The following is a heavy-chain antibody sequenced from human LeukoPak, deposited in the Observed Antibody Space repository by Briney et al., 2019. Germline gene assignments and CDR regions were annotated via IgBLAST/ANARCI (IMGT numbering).Heavy chain of an antibody. CDR1: GFTLSSYG. D-gene: IGHD3-22*01. CDR3: AKTYYFDSSGYWSAYYFDK. J-gene: IGHJ4*02. V-gene: IGHV3-23*01. CDR2: ITGSSGYT. Sequence: GGSLRLSCAASGFTLSSYGMSWVRQAPGKGLEWVSSITGSSGYTYYADSVRGRFAISRDNYKNTVFLQMNSLRAEDTAVYYCAKTYYFDSSGYWSAYYFDKWGQGTHVTVSS.